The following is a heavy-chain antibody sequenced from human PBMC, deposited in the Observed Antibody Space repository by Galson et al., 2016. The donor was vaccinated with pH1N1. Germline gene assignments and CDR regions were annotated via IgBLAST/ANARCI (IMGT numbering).Heavy chain of an antibody. D-gene: IGHD3-22*01. J-gene: IGHJ2*01. CDR3: AREDYYDTDLSDWYFDL. V-gene: IGHV1-69*13. CDR2: IIPIFNTA. Sequence: SVKVSCKASGGTFGSYSINWVRQAPGQGLEWMGGIIPIFNTAKYAQNFRGRVTITADESTTTAYMELSSLRSEDTVVYFCAREDYYDTDLSDWYFDLWGRGTLLTVSS. CDR1: GGTFGSYS.